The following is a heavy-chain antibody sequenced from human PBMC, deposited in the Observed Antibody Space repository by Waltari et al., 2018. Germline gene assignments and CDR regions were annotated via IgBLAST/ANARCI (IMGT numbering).Heavy chain of an antibody. CDR2: INQDGSEK. V-gene: IGHV3-7*01. CDR1: GLTFSSHW. D-gene: IGHD3-16*01. CDR3: TRGNWGDY. Sequence: EEQLVESGGALVQPGGSLRLSCVASGLTFSSHWMMWVRQSQGKGLEWVANINQDGSEKYYMDSVKGRFTISRDNAKNSLYLQMNSVRADDTAVYYCTRGNWGDYWGQGTLVTVSS. J-gene: IGHJ4*02.